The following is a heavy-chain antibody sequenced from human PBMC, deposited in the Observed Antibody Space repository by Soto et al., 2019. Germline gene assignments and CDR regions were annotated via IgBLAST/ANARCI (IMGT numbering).Heavy chain of an antibody. J-gene: IGHJ5*02. V-gene: IGHV3-21*01. CDR1: GFTFSSYS. D-gene: IGHD6-13*01. CDR2: ISSSSSYI. Sequence: GGSLRLSCAASGFTFSSYSMNWVRQAPGKGLEWVSSISSSSSYIYYADSVKGRFTISRDNAKNSLYLQMNSLRAEDTAVYYCAREGSSWYNWFDPWGQGTLVTVSS. CDR3: AREGSSWYNWFDP.